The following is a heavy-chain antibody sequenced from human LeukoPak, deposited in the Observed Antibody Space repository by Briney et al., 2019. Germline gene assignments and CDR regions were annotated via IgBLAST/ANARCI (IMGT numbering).Heavy chain of an antibody. J-gene: IGHJ5*02. D-gene: IGHD3-10*01. Sequence: ASVKVSCKASRYTFTSYGISWVRQAPGQGLEWMGWISAYNGNTNYAQKLQGRVTMTTDTSTSTAYMELRSLRSDDTAVYYCARGVDYYGSGSYHNWFDPWGQGTLVTVSS. V-gene: IGHV1-18*01. CDR1: RYTFTSYG. CDR2: ISAYNGNT. CDR3: ARGVDYYGSGSYHNWFDP.